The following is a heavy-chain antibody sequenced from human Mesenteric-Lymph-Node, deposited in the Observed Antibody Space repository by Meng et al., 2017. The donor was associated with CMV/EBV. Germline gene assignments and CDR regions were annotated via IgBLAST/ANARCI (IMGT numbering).Heavy chain of an antibody. CDR3: ARDNVGTATRPLVY. CDR2: IKQDGSEK. D-gene: IGHD1-1*01. J-gene: IGHJ4*02. CDR1: GFTLSRYW. V-gene: IGHV3-7*01. Sequence: GESLKISCAASGFTLSRYWMTWVRQAPGKGLEWVANIKQDGSEKYYVDSVKGRFTISRDNAKNSVYLQMNSLRAEDTAVYYCARDNVGTATRPLVYWGQGTLVTVSS.